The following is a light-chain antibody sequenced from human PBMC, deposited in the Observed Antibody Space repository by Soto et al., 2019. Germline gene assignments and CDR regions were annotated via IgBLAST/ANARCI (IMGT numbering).Light chain of an antibody. Sequence: QAVVTQPPSVSGAPRQRVTISCTGSSSNIGAGYDVHWYQQLPGTAPKLLIYGNSNRPSGVPDRFSGSKSGASASLAITGLQAEDEADYYCQYYDISLTTWVFGGGTKVTVL. CDR3: QYYDISLTTWV. CDR1: SSNIGAGYD. CDR2: GNS. V-gene: IGLV1-40*03. J-gene: IGLJ3*02.